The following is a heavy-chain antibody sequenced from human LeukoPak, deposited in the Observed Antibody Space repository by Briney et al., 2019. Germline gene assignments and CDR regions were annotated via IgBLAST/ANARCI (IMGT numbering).Heavy chain of an antibody. CDR1: GYTFTSYG. J-gene: IGHJ6*02. CDR3: ARDATRSGTAMPISGMDV. V-gene: IGHV1-18*01. CDR2: ISAYNGNT. Sequence: ASVKVSCKASGYTFTSYGISWVRQAPGQGLEWMGWISAYNGNTNYAQKLQGRVTMTTDTSTSTAYMELRSLRSDDTAVYYCARDATRSGTAMPISGMDVWGQGTTVTVSS. D-gene: IGHD5-18*01.